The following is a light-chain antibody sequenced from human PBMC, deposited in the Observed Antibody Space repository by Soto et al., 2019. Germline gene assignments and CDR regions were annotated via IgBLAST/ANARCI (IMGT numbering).Light chain of an antibody. CDR3: QQYESYPMT. Sequence: DSQMTQYPSTLSASVGDRVTITCRASHSISSWLAWYQQKPGKAPKLLISKASTLHSGVPPRFSGSGSGTEFTLIISSLQPDDFATYYCQQYESYPMTFGGGTKVEIK. J-gene: IGKJ4*01. V-gene: IGKV1-5*03. CDR1: HSISSW. CDR2: KAS.